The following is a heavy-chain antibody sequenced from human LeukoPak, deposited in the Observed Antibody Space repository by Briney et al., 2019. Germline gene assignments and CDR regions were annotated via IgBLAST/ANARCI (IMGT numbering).Heavy chain of an antibody. CDR3: AKDRRGYGESFDS. J-gene: IGHJ4*02. CDR2: ICWNSGSI. D-gene: IGHD5-12*01. CDR1: GFTFDNHA. Sequence: PGGSLRLSCAASGFTFDNHAMHWVRPAPGKGLEWVSGICWNSGSIGYANSVKGRFTISRDNAKESLFLQMYSLRTEDTALYYCAKDRRGYGESFDSWGQGTLVTVSS. V-gene: IGHV3-9*01.